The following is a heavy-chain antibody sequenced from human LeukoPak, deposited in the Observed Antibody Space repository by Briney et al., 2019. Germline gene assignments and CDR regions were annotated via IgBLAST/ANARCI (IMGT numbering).Heavy chain of an antibody. J-gene: IGHJ4*02. CDR1: GFTFSSYW. D-gene: IGHD2-8*01. CDR3: ARVRGVYFDY. CDR2: INSGGSTT. Sequence: GGSLRLSCAASGFTFSSYWMHWVRQAPGKGLVWVSHINSGGSTTTYADSVKGRFTISRDNAKNTLYLQMNSLRAEDTAVFYCARVRGVYFDYWGQGTLVTVS. V-gene: IGHV3-74*01.